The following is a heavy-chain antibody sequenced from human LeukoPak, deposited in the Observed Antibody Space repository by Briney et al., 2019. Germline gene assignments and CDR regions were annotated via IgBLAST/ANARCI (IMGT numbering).Heavy chain of an antibody. Sequence: GGSLRLSCAASGFTVSSNYMGWVRQAPGKGLEWVSVIYSGGSTYYADSVKGRFTISRDNSKNTLYLQMNSLRAEDTAVYYCARVRYPYYYDSSGVYFDYWGQGTLVTVSS. CDR2: IYSGGST. J-gene: IGHJ4*02. CDR1: GFTVSSNY. CDR3: ARVRYPYYYDSSGVYFDY. V-gene: IGHV3-66*01. D-gene: IGHD3-22*01.